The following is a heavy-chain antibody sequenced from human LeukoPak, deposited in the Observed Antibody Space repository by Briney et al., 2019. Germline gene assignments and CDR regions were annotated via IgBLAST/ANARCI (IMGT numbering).Heavy chain of an antibody. CDR2: IYPGDSDT. V-gene: IGHV5-51*01. D-gene: IGHD3-3*01. CDR1: GYSFTSYW. J-gene: IGHJ4*02. CDR3: ARRVQDDFWKSRTHFDY. Sequence: GESLKISCKGSGYSFTSYWIGWVRQMPGKGLEWMGVIYPGDSDTRYSPSFQGQVTISADKSISTAYLQWSSLKASDTAMYYCARRVQDDFWKSRTHFDYWGQGTLVTVSS.